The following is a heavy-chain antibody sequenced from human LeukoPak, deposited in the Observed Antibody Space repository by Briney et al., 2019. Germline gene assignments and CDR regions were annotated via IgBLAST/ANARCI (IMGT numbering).Heavy chain of an antibody. CDR3: VRDLKESGSYYFPATL. Sequence: ASVKVSCKASGYTFTNYAINWVRQAPGQGLEWMGWISAYNGNTNYAQKLQGRVTMTTDTSTSTAYMELRSLRSDDTAVYYCVRDLKESGSYYFPATLWGQGTLVTVSS. J-gene: IGHJ4*02. V-gene: IGHV1-18*01. D-gene: IGHD1-26*01. CDR2: ISAYNGNT. CDR1: GYTFTNYA.